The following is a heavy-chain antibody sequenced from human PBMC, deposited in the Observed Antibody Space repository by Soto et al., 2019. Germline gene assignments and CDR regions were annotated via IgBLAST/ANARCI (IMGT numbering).Heavy chain of an antibody. V-gene: IGHV3-23*01. CDR3: ARGAYLNWFDP. CDR2: ISGSGGST. J-gene: IGHJ5*02. Sequence: GGSLRLSCAASGFTFGSYAVSWVRQAPGKGLEWVSAISGSGGSTYYADSVKGRFTISRDNSKNTLYLQMNSLRAEDTAVYYCARGAYLNWFDPWGQGTLVTVSS. CDR1: GFTFGSYA.